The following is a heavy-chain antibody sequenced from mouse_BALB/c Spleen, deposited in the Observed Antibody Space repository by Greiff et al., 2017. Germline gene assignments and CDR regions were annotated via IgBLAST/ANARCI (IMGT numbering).Heavy chain of an antibody. J-gene: IGHJ2*01. CDR1: GYTFTSYW. Sequence: VQLQESGAELAKPGASVKMSCKASGYTFTSYWMHWVKQRPGQGLEWIGYINPSTGYTEYNQKFKDKATLTADKSSSTAYMQLSSLTSEDSAVYYCAREGSYYYGSVDYWGQGTTLTVSS. CDR3: AREGSYYYGSVDY. CDR2: INPSTGYT. V-gene: IGHV1-7*01. D-gene: IGHD1-1*01.